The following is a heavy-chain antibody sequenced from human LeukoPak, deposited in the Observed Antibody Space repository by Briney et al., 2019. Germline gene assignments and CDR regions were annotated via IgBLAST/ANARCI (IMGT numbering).Heavy chain of an antibody. J-gene: IGHJ4*02. Sequence: PGGSLRLSCAASGFTVSSNYMSWVRQAPGKGLEWVSVIYSGGSTYYADSVKGRFTISRDNSKNTLYLQMNSLRAEDTAVYYCAKAASMVRGVTQPFDYWGQGTLVTVSS. CDR1: GFTVSSNY. D-gene: IGHD3-10*01. CDR2: IYSGGST. V-gene: IGHV3-53*01. CDR3: AKAASMVRGVTQPFDY.